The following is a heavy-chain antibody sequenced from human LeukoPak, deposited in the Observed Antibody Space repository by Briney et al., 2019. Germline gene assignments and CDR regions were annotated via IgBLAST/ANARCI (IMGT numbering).Heavy chain of an antibody. J-gene: IGHJ3*02. D-gene: IGHD3-22*01. CDR2: INHSGST. CDR1: GGSFSGYY. CDR3: ARKRYYYDSSGSYDAFDI. Sequence: PSETLSLTCAVYGGSFSGYYWSWIRQPPGKGLEWIGEINHSGSTNYNPSLKSRVTISVDTSKNQFSLKLSSVTAADTAVYYCARKRYYYDSSGSYDAFDIWGQGTMVTVSS. V-gene: IGHV4-34*01.